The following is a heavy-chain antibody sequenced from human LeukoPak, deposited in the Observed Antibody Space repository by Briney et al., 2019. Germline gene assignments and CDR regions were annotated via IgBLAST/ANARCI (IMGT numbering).Heavy chain of an antibody. Sequence: SETLSLTCTVSGGSISSSSYYWSWIRQPPGKGLEWIGYIYYSGSTNYNPSLKSRVTISVDTSKNQFSLKLSSVTAADTAVYYCARGPNPTLQRAFDIWGQGTMVTVSS. V-gene: IGHV4-61*01. J-gene: IGHJ3*02. CDR1: GGSISSSSYY. CDR2: IYYSGST. CDR3: ARGPNPTLQRAFDI.